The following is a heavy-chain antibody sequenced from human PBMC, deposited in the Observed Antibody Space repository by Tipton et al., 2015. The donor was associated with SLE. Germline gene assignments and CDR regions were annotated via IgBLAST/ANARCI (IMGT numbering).Heavy chain of an antibody. CDR2: ISWNSGSI. V-gene: IGHV3-9*01. CDR3: AKPPVAYYYGSGGPDYYMDV. CDR1: GFTFDDYA. D-gene: IGHD3-10*01. Sequence: SLRLSCAASGFTFDDYAMHWVRQAPGKGLEWVSGISWNSGSIGYADSVKGRFTISRDNAKNSLYLQMNSLRAEDTALYYCAKPPVAYYYGSGGPDYYMDVWGKGTTVTVSS. J-gene: IGHJ6*03.